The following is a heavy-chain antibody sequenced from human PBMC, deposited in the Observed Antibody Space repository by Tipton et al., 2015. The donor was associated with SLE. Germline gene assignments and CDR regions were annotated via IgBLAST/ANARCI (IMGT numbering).Heavy chain of an antibody. D-gene: IGHD2-8*01. J-gene: IGHJ4*02. CDR2: IDQSGST. V-gene: IGHV4-34*01. Sequence: TLSLTCDVYGGFLRDYFWSWIRQPPGKGLEWIGEIDQSGSTNCNPSLKSPVTLSIDTSKNQFSLKMRSVTAADTAVYFCARGYCSDGVCYGFGFFDYWGQGNLVTVSA. CDR1: GGFLRDYF. CDR3: ARGYCSDGVCYGFGFFDY.